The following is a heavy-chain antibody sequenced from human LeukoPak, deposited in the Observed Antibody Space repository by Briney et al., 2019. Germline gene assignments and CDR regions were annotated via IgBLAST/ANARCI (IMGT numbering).Heavy chain of an antibody. D-gene: IGHD6-13*01. CDR2: INHSEST. CDR1: GGSFSGYY. J-gene: IGHJ5*02. V-gene: IGHV4-34*01. Sequence: SETLSLTCAVYGGSFSGYYWSSIRQPPGKGLEWIGEINHSESTNYNPSLKSRVTISVDTSRKQFSLKLRSVTAADTAVYYCATGISAAGALWFDPWGQGTLVTVS. CDR3: ATGISAAGALWFDP.